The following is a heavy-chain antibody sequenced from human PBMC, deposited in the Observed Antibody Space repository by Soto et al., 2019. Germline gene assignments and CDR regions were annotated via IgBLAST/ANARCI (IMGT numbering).Heavy chain of an antibody. V-gene: IGHV6-1*01. Sequence: SQTLSLTCAISGDSVSSNTASWNWIRQSPSRGLEWLGRTYFRAKWYNDYAVSVKSRIIINPDTSNNQFSLQLNSVTPEDTAVYFCAKGDNLGPKTGYAFDPWGQGIMVTVSS. CDR3: AKGDNLGPKTGYAFDP. CDR1: GDSVSSNTAS. CDR2: TYFRAKWYN. J-gene: IGHJ5*02. D-gene: IGHD5-12*01.